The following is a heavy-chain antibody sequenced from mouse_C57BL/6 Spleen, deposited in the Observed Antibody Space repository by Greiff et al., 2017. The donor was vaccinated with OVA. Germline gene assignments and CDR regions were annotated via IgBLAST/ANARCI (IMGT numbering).Heavy chain of an antibody. CDR1: GYTFTSYW. J-gene: IGHJ1*03. D-gene: IGHD1-1*01. CDR2: IDPSDSYT. Sequence: QVQLQQPGAELVKPGASVKLSCKASGYTFTSYWMQWVKQRPGRGLEWIGEIDPSDSYTNYNQKFKGKATLTVDTSSSTAYMQLSSLTSEDSAVYYCARPLFITTVVADWYFDVWGTGTTVTVSS. CDR3: ARPLFITTVVADWYFDV. V-gene: IGHV1-50*01.